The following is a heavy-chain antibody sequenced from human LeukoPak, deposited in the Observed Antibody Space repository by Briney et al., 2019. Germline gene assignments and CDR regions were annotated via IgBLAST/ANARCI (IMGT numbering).Heavy chain of an antibody. CDR3: ARLTAAGRRTDFDY. D-gene: IGHD6-13*01. CDR2: ISAISSSST. J-gene: IGHJ4*02. V-gene: IGHV3-48*04. Sequence: GGSLRLSCAASGFTFSSYSMNWVRQAPGKGLEWVSYISAISSSSTYYADSVKGRFTISRDNAKNSLYLQMNSLRAEDTAVYYCARLTAAGRRTDFDYWGQGTLVTVSS. CDR1: GFTFSSYS.